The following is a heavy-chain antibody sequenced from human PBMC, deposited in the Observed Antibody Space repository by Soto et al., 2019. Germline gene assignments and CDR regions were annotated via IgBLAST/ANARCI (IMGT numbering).Heavy chain of an antibody. D-gene: IGHD5-18*01. V-gene: IGHV4-31*01. CDR1: GGSINSGGYC. CDR2: ISYGGST. J-gene: IGHJ4*02. Sequence: QVQLQESGPGLVKPSQTLSLTCTVSGGSINSGGYCWSWIRQHPGKGLDWIGCISYGGSTSYNPSLKSLVTISVDTAKNQSSLKLPSVPAPDTAVYYCSRGILVWGQGALITVSS. CDR3: SRGILV.